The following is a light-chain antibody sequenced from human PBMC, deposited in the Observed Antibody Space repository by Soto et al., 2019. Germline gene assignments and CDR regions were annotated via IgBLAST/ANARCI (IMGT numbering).Light chain of an antibody. CDR2: DAP. CDR3: QERSNWPPVT. J-gene: IGKJ5*01. V-gene: IGKV3-11*01. Sequence: EIVLSQSPATLSFSPGERATLSCRASQSVSSYLAWYQQKPGQAPRLLIYDAPNRPTVIPARFSGSGSGTDFTLTISSLEPEDWAVYYGQERSNWPPVTVGLGTRLEIK. CDR1: QSVSSY.